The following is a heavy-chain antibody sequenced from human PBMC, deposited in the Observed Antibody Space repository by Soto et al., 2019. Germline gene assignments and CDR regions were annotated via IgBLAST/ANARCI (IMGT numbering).Heavy chain of an antibody. CDR1: GGSISSYY. D-gene: IGHD2-15*01. CDR2: IYYSGST. CDR3: ARVARRNCSGGSCYFDY. V-gene: IGHV4-59*08. Sequence: SETLSLTCTVSGGSISSYYWSWIRQPPGKGLEWIGYIYYSGSTNYNPSLKSRVTISVDTSKNQFSLKLSSVTAADTAVYYCARVARRNCSGGSCYFDYWGQGTLVTFSS. J-gene: IGHJ4*02.